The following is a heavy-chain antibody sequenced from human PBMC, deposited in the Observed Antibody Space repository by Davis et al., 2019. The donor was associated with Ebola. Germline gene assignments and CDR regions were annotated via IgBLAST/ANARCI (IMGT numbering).Heavy chain of an antibody. Sequence: KVSCKGSGYSFTNYWISWVRQMPGKGLEWMGRIDPSDSYSNYSPSFQGHVTISADKSISTAYLQWSSLKASDTAMYYCVTTKGGTYYFDYWGQGTLVTVSS. D-gene: IGHD1-14*01. CDR3: VTTKGGTYYFDY. V-gene: IGHV5-10-1*01. J-gene: IGHJ4*02. CDR1: GYSFTNYW. CDR2: IDPSDSYS.